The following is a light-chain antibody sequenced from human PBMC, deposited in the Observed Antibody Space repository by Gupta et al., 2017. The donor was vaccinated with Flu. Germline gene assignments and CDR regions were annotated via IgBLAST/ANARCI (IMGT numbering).Light chain of an antibody. Sequence: ELVLTQSPATLSVSPGERATLSCRASQSVSNKLVWYQQRPGQAPRLLIYDASTRATGIPARFSGSGSGTEFTLTISSLQSEDFAVYYCQQYNNWPPRTFGPGTKVDMK. V-gene: IGKV3-15*01. CDR3: QQYNNWPPRT. J-gene: IGKJ3*01. CDR2: DAS. CDR1: QSVSNK.